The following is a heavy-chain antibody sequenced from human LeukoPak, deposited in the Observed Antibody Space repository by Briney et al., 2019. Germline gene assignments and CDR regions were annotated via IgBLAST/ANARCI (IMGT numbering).Heavy chain of an antibody. CDR3: ARGGAFHGMDV. D-gene: IGHD2-21*01. CDR2: IYYSGST. Sequence: SETLSLTCTVSGGSISSYYWSWIRQPPGKGLEWIGYIYYSGSTNYNPSLKSRVTISVDTSKNQFSLKLSSVTAADTAVYYCARGGAFHGMDVWGQGTTVTVSS. CDR1: GGSISSYY. J-gene: IGHJ6*02. V-gene: IGHV4-59*01.